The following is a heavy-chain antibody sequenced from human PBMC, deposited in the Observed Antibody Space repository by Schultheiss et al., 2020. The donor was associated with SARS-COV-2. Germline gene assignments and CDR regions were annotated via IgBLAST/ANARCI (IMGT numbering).Heavy chain of an antibody. D-gene: IGHD6-13*01. CDR3: ARDLAAAAPGDY. J-gene: IGHJ4*02. Sequence: SETLSLTCTVSGGSISSGSYYWSWSRQPAGKGLEWIGRIYTSGSTNYNPSLKSRVTISVDTSKNQFSLKLSSVTAADTAVYYCARDLAAAAPGDYWGQGTLVTVSS. V-gene: IGHV4-61*02. CDR2: IYTSGST. CDR1: GGSISSGSYY.